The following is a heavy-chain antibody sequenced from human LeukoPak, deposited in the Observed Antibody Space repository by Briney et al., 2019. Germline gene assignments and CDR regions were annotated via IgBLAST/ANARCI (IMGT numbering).Heavy chain of an antibody. D-gene: IGHD6-6*01. J-gene: IGHJ3*02. CDR1: GYTFTSYG. CDR2: ISAYNGNT. V-gene: IGHV1-18*01. Sequence: ASVKVSCKASGYTFTSYGISWVRQAPGQGLEWMGWISAYNGNTNYAQKPQGRVTMTTDTSTSTAYMELRSLRSDDTAVYYCARDFVQYSSSHDAFDIWGQGTMVTVSS. CDR3: ARDFVQYSSSHDAFDI.